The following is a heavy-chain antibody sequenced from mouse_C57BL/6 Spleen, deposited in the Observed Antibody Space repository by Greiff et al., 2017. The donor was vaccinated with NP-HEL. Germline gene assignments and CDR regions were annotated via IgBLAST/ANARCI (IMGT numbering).Heavy chain of an antibody. Sequence: QVQLQQPGAELVKPGASVKLSCKASGYTFTSYWMHWVKQRPGQGLEWIGMIHPNSGSTNYNEKFKSKATLTVDKSSSTAYMQLSSLTSDDSAVSYCARGVYDYDYFDYWGQGTTLTVSS. CDR2: IHPNSGST. CDR3: ARGVYDYDYFDY. V-gene: IGHV1-64*01. J-gene: IGHJ2*01. D-gene: IGHD2-4*01. CDR1: GYTFTSYW.